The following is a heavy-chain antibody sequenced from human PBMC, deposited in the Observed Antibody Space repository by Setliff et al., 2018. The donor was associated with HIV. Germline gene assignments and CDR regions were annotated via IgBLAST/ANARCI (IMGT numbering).Heavy chain of an antibody. CDR1: GYIFPDYY. J-gene: IGHJ4*02. CDR3: AWGTQRPIDS. D-gene: IGHD3-16*01. V-gene: IGHV1-69-2*01. CDR2: IDPDRGDT. Sequence: ASVKVSCKVSGYIFPDYYIQWVRQAPGKGLEWMGLIDPDRGDTVYAEKFQGQVTITADRSIDTAYMTLSSLTSDDTAMYFCAWGTQRPIDSWGQGTLVTVSS.